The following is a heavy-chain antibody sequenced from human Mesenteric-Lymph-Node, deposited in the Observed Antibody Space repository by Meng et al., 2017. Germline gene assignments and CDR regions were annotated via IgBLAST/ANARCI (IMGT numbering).Heavy chain of an antibody. CDR3: AKEPIESGSYHLDY. D-gene: IGHD1-26*01. Sequence: EVQVLESGGGLVQPGGSLRRSGAASGFSFSSYAMIWVRQAPGKGLEWVSAISGGGVTTYYADSVKGRFTITRDNPKNTLYLQMNSLRAEDTAVYYCAKEPIESGSYHLDYWGQGTLVTVSS. CDR1: GFSFSSYA. J-gene: IGHJ4*02. CDR2: ISGGGVTT. V-gene: IGHV3-23*01.